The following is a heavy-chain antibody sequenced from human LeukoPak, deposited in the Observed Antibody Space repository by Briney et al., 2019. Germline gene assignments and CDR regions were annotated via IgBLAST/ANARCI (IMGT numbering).Heavy chain of an antibody. Sequence: GGSLRLSCAASGFTFSSYWMHWVRQAPGKGLVWVSRINSDGSSTSYADSVKGRFIISRDNSKNTLYLQMNSLRAEDTAVYYCAKEFFLEWLFPFDSWGQGTLVTVSS. V-gene: IGHV3-74*01. CDR3: AKEFFLEWLFPFDS. D-gene: IGHD3-3*01. CDR1: GFTFSSYW. CDR2: INSDGSST. J-gene: IGHJ4*02.